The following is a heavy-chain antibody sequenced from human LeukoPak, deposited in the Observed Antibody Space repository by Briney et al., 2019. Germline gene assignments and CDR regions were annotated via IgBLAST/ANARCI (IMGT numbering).Heavy chain of an antibody. CDR3: ATDGYDFDH. D-gene: IGHD5-24*01. CDR1: GFSFDNYA. V-gene: IGHV3-30*03. J-gene: IGHJ4*02. CDR2: VTYDGSRE. Sequence: GRSLRLSCAGSGFSFDNYAIHWVRQAPGKGLDWVAGVTYDGSREFYADSVKGRFTISRDNSRNTLYLQMNSLTDEDMALYYCATDGYDFDHWGQGTLVIVSS.